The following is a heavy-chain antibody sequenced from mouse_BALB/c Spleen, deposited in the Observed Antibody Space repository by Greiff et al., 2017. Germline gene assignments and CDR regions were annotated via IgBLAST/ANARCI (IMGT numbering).Heavy chain of an antibody. CDR2: IYPGNSDT. D-gene: IGHD2-3*01. CDR1: GYTFTSYW. V-gene: IGHV1-5*01. J-gene: IGHJ3*01. CDR3: TRPYPDGYFQFAY. Sequence: EVKLQESGTVLARPGASVKMSCKASGYTFTSYWMHWVKQRPGQGLEWIGAIYPGNSDTSYNQKFKGKAKLTAVTSTSTAYMELSSLTNEDSAVYYCTRPYPDGYFQFAYWGQGTLVTVSA.